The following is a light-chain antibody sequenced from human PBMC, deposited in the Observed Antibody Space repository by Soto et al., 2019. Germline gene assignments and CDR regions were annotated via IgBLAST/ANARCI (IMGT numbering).Light chain of an antibody. Sequence: DIQLTQSPSSLSASVGDRVTFTCQASQDITTYLNWYQQKPGKAPKLLIFDASSLKTGVPSRFSGSGSGTHFTFVISSLQPEDVAVYYCRQFDNFPITFGQGTRLEIK. CDR3: RQFDNFPIT. V-gene: IGKV1-33*01. CDR1: QDITTY. CDR2: DAS. J-gene: IGKJ5*01.